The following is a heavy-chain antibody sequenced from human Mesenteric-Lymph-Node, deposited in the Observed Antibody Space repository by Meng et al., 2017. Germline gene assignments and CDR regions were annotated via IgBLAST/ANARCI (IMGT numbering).Heavy chain of an antibody. CDR3: AKDGGAGYYDSSGYRDWYFDL. CDR1: GLSFSASD. D-gene: IGHD3-22*01. J-gene: IGHJ2*01. V-gene: IGHV3-23*01. Sequence: ETLSPTCAASGLSFSASDMIWVRQAPGKGLEWVSGIRGSGRGTYSADSVKGRFTTPRDNAKNPLYLQMNSLGAEDTALYYCAKDGGAGYYDSSGYRDWYFDLWGRGTLVTVSS. CDR2: IRGSGRGT.